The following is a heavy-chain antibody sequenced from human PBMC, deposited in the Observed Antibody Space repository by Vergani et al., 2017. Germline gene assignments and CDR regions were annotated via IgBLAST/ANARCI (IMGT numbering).Heavy chain of an antibody. J-gene: IGHJ5*02. CDR1: GYSFTSYW. Sequence: EVQLVQSGAEVKKPGESLKISCKGSGYSFTSYWIGWVRQMPGKGLEWMGIIYPGDSDTRYSPSFQGQVTISADKSISTAYLQWSSLKASDIAMYYCARVAGIAVAGTGSDWFDPWGQGTLVTVSS. CDR3: ARVAGIAVAGTGSDWFDP. V-gene: IGHV5-51*01. D-gene: IGHD6-19*01. CDR2: IYPGDSDT.